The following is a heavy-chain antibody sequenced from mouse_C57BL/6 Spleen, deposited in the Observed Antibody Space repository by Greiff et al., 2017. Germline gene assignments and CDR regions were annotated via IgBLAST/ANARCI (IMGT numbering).Heavy chain of an antibody. CDR2: INPGSGGT. D-gene: IGHD2-2*01. CDR3: ARRGIYYGYDADFDY. CDR1: GYAFTNYL. V-gene: IGHV1-54*01. Sequence: QVQLQQSGAELVRPGTSVKVSCKASGYAFTNYLIEWVKQRPGQGLEWIGVINPGSGGTNYNEKFKGKATLTADKSSSTAYMQLSSLTSEDSAVYFCARRGIYYGYDADFDYWGQGTTLTVSS. J-gene: IGHJ2*01.